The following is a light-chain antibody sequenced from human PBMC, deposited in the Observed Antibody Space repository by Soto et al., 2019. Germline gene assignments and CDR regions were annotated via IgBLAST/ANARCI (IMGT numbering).Light chain of an antibody. CDR2: EVT. CDR3: SSYGGSNNFV. J-gene: IGLJ1*01. Sequence: ALTQPPSASGSPGQSVTISCTGTSSDVGGYNFVSWYQQYPGKAPKLIIYEVTKRPSGVPDRFSGSKSGNTASLTVSGLQTDDEADYYCSSYGGSNNFVFGTRTKVTVL. V-gene: IGLV2-8*01. CDR1: SSDVGGYNF.